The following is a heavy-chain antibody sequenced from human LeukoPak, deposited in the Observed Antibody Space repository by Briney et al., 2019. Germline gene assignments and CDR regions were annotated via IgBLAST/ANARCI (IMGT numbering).Heavy chain of an antibody. V-gene: IGHV4-34*01. D-gene: IGHD3-22*01. CDR3: AVVAYDSSGCYSKWAVFDY. J-gene: IGHJ4*02. CDR2: INHSGST. Sequence: PSETLSLTCAVYGGSFSGYYWSWIRQPPGKGLEWIGEINHSGSTNYNPSLKSRVTISVDTSKNQCSLKLSSVTAADTAVYYCAVVAYDSSGCYSKWAVFDYWGQGTLVTVSS. CDR1: GGSFSGYY.